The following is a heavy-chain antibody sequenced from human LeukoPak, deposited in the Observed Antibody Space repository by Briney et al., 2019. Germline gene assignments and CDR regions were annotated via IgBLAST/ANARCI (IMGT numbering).Heavy chain of an antibody. CDR3: ARQYTSGSGYYFDY. D-gene: IGHD6-25*01. V-gene: IGHV4-34*01. J-gene: IGHJ4*02. Sequence: SEALSLTCAVYGGSFSGNYWSWIRQPPGKGLEWIGEINHSGSTNYNPSLTSRVTISVDTSKNHFSLKPSSVTAADSAVYYCARQYTSGSGYYFDYWGQGTLVTVSS. CDR2: INHSGST. CDR1: GGSFSGNY.